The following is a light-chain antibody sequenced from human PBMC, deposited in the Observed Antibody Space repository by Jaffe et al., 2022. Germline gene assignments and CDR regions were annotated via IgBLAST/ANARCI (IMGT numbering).Light chain of an antibody. CDR3: SSYAGSYTWV. V-gene: IGLV2-11*01. CDR2: DVY. Sequence: QSALTQPRSVSGSPGQSVTISCTGSSSDVGIYDYVSWYQQHPGKAPKLIIYDVYRRPSGVPDRFSASKSGSTASLTISGLQAEDEADYFCSSYAGSYTWVFGGGTKLTVL. CDR1: SSDVGIYDY. J-gene: IGLJ3*02.